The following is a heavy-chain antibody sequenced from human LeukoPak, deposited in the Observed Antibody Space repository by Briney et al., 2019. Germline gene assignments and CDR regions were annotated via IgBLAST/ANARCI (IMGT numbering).Heavy chain of an antibody. D-gene: IGHD3-9*01. V-gene: IGHV1-69*02. CDR2: IIPILGIA. CDR1: GGTFSSYT. Sequence: SVKVSCKASGGTFSSYTISWVRQAPGQGLEWMGRIIPILGIANYAQKFQGRVTITADKSTSTAYMELSSLRSEDTAVYYCARSRNYDILTGHSYYFDYWGQGTLVTVSS. CDR3: ARSRNYDILTGHSYYFDY. J-gene: IGHJ4*02.